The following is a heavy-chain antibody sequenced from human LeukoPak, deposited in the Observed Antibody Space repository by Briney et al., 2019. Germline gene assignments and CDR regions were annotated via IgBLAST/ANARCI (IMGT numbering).Heavy chain of an antibody. Sequence: SETLSFTCTVSGRSISSRSYYWSWIRQTAGRGLEWIGRIYTSGSNNYNPSLKIRVAVSVDTSKIQFSLKLSAETAADTAAYYCARGPSTMVRGVIGFDPWGRGTLVTVSS. CDR2: IYTSGSN. D-gene: IGHD3-10*01. V-gene: IGHV4-61*02. CDR3: ARGPSTMVRGVIGFDP. J-gene: IGHJ5*02. CDR1: GRSISSRSYY.